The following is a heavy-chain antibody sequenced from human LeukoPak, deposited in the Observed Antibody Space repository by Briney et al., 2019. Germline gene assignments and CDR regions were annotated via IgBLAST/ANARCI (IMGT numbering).Heavy chain of an antibody. CDR3: ARDRAANQDWVEFDP. CDR2: IRDSGEA. D-gene: IGHD3/OR15-3a*01. CDR1: GFRVGDYY. J-gene: IGHJ5*02. V-gene: IGHV3-66*03. Sequence: GGSLRLSCAVSGFRVGDYYMSWVRQAPGKGLEWVGLIRDSGEAFYADSARGRFAISRDESENTLYLQMNSLRVEDTAVYFCARDRAANQDWVEFDPWGQGTPVIVSS.